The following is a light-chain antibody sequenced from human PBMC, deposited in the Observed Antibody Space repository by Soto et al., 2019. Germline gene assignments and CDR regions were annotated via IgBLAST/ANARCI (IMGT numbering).Light chain of an antibody. CDR3: NSYTSTSPPYV. V-gene: IGLV2-14*01. Sequence: QSALTQPASVSGSAGQSISISCTGTNSDIGRYNFVSWYQQCPGQAPKLLIFDVSNRPSGISDRFSGSKSGYTASLTISGLQADDEADYYCNSYTSTSPPYVFGTGTKLTVL. CDR1: NSDIGRYNF. J-gene: IGLJ1*01. CDR2: DVS.